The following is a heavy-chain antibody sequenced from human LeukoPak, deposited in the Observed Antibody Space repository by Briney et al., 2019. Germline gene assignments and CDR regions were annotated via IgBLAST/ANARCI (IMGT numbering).Heavy chain of an antibody. Sequence: SETLSLTCAVYGGPFSGYYWTWIRQPPGKGLEWIGEINQGGTTNYNPSLRSRVTILIDTSRNQFSLKLSSVTAADTAVYYCASFRKYYDILTGYYRSGKIDYWGQGTLVTVSS. CDR3: ASFRKYYDILTGYYRSGKIDY. V-gene: IGHV4-34*01. D-gene: IGHD3-9*01. J-gene: IGHJ4*02. CDR2: INQGGTT. CDR1: GGPFSGYY.